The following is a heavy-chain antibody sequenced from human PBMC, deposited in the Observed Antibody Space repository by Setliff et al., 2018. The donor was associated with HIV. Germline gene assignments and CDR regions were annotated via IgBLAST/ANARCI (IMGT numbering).Heavy chain of an antibody. CDR2: INTHSGYT. V-gene: IGHV1-18*01. CDR1: GYTFTSYD. D-gene: IGHD2-8*02. Sequence: ASVKVSCKASGYTFTSYDISWVRQAPGQGLEWMGWINTHSGYTNYAQNVQGRVTVTMDTSTSTAYMELRSLKSDDTAVYYCVKDAYSTGKPGISWGQGTQVTVSS. J-gene: IGHJ4*02. CDR3: VKDAYSTGKPGIS.